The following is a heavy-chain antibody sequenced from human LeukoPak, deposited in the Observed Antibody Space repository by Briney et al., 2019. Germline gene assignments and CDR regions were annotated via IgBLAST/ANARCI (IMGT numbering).Heavy chain of an antibody. CDR3: ARGVEGVYAFDI. CDR2: ISHGGNT. D-gene: IGHD6-13*01. Sequence: SQTLSLTCTVSGASISSGANSWSWLRQPPGKGPEWIGYISHGGNTYYTPSLKSRVTISVDRSKNQFSLKLNSVTAADTAVYYCARGVEGVYAFDIWGQGTMVTVSS. J-gene: IGHJ3*02. V-gene: IGHV4-30-2*01. CDR1: GASISSGANS.